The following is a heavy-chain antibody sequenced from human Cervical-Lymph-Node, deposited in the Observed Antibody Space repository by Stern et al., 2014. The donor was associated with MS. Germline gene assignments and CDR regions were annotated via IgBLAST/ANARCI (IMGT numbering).Heavy chain of an antibody. D-gene: IGHD5-18*01. Sequence: EVQLEESGGGLVQPGGSLRLSCAASGFTFSSYWMHWVRQAPGKGLVWVSRINSDGSSTTYADSVKGRFTISRDNAKNTLYLQMNSLRAEDTAVYYCARIAGVRSWIQPLDYWGQGTLVTVSS. CDR1: GFTFSSYW. CDR3: ARIAGVRSWIQPLDY. CDR2: INSDGSST. V-gene: IGHV3-74*01. J-gene: IGHJ4*02.